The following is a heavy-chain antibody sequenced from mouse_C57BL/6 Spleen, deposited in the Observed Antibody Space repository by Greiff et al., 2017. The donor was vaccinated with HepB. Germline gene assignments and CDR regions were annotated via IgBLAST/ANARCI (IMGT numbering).Heavy chain of an antibody. CDR3: ARRASDVRFAY. CDR1: GFTFSDYG. J-gene: IGHJ3*01. CDR2: ISSGSSTI. D-gene: IGHD3-3*01. Sequence: EVKLMESGGGLVKPGGSLKLSCAASGFTFSDYGMHWVRQAPEKGLEWVAYISSGSSTIYYADTVKGRFTISRDNAKNTLFLQMTSLRSEDTAMYYGARRASDVRFAYWGQGTLVTVSA. V-gene: IGHV5-17*01.